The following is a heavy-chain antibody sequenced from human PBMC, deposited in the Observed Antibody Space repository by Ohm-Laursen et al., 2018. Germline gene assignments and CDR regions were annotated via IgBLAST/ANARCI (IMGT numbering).Heavy chain of an antibody. CDR2: ISSNSGTI. D-gene: IGHD3-22*01. CDR3: AAETDYHYSSGGFGFDP. V-gene: IGHV3-11*01. CDR1: GFTFSDSY. J-gene: IGHJ5*02. Sequence: SLRLSCTASGFTFSDSYMSWIRQTPGKGLECVSYISSNSGTIYYADSVKGRFTISRDNAKNSLYLQMNSLRAEDTAVYYCAAETDYHYSSGGFGFDPWGQGTLVTVSS.